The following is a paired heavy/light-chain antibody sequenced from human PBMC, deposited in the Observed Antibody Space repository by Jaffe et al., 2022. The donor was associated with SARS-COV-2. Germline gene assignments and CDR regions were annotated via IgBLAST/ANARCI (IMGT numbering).Light chain of an antibody. CDR2: ANT. V-gene: IGLV3-19*01. CDR1: SLRSYD. Sequence: SSELTQDPAVSVALGQTVRITCQGDSLRSYDVSWFQQKPGQAPVLVIYANTDRPSGIPDRFSGSNSGSTASLTITGAQAEDEADYYCHSRDNSDNHLNYVFGSGTKVTVL. CDR3: HSRDNSDNHLNYV. J-gene: IGLJ1*01.
Heavy chain of an antibody. Sequence: QITLKESGPALVRPTQTLTLTCTFSGFSLTTSGVGVGWIRQPPGKALEWLALIYWDDEERYSPSLRTRLTITKDTSKNQVVLILTNMNPVDTATYYCAHRLAGAFDMWGQGTMVTVSS. V-gene: IGHV2-5*02. CDR2: IYWDDEE. CDR3: AHRLAGAFDM. CDR1: GFSLTTSGVG. J-gene: IGHJ3*02.